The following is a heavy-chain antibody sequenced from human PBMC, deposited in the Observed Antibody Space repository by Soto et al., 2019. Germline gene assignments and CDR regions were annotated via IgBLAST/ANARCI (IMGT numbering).Heavy chain of an antibody. V-gene: IGHV4-59*12. J-gene: IGHJ4*02. D-gene: IGHD2-2*01. CDR3: ARGWNNCSSTSCSRGEFDY. CDR2: IYYSGST. Sequence: SETLSLTCTVSGGSISSYYWSWIRQPPGKGLEWIGYIYYSGSTNYNPSLKSRVTISVDTSKNQFSLKLSSVTAADTAVYYCARGWNNCSSTSCSRGEFDYWGQGTLVTVSS. CDR1: GGSISSYY.